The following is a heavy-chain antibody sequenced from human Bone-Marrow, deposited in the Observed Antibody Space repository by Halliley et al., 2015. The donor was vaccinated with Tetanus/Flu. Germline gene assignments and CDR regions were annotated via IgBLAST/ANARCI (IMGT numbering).Heavy chain of an antibody. CDR3: ARHGGDYYGAPGFDY. V-gene: IGHV4-39*01. D-gene: IGHD3-10*01. CDR2: IYHSGGT. Sequence: WIGSIYHSGGTNYTPSPKSRVTISVDTSKTQFSLKMTSVAAADTALYYCARHGGDYYGAPGFDYWGQGKLVTVSS. J-gene: IGHJ4*02.